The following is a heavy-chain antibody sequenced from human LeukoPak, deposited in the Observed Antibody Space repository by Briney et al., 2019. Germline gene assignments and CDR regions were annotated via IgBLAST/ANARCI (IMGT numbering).Heavy chain of an antibody. CDR3: ARARDNYDRSGFSALDY. V-gene: IGHV3-48*03. Sequence: GGSLRLSCAASGFTFSSYEMNWVRQAPGKGLEWVSYISSSGSTIYYADSLKGRFTISRDNSKNTLYLQMDSLRAEDTAVYYCARARDNYDRSGFSALDYWGQGTLVTVSS. D-gene: IGHD3-22*01. CDR1: GFTFSSYE. CDR2: ISSSGSTI. J-gene: IGHJ4*02.